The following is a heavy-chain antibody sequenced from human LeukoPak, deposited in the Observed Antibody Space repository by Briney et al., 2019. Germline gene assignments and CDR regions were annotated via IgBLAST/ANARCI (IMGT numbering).Heavy chain of an antibody. J-gene: IGHJ4*02. CDR3: SRNGLVDFDY. CDR1: GFTFCDYA. V-gene: IGHV3-49*04. Sequence: GGSLRLSCTASGFTFCDYAMSWVRQAPGKGLEWVGFIRRRAYGGAAEYAASVKGRFIISRDDSKGIAYLQMNSLKTEDTAVYYCSRNGLVDFDYWGQGSRVIVSP. CDR2: IRRRAYGGAA.